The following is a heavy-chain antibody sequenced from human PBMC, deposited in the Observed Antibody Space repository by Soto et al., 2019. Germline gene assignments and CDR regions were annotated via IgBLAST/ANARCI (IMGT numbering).Heavy chain of an antibody. CDR2: IFYTGST. D-gene: IGHD6-19*01. CDR3: ARLGSSGSSPDY. Sequence: PSETLSLTCSVSGGSISGHYWIWIRQSPGKGLEWIGYIFYTGSTNYNPSLKSRVTLSVDTSKNQFSLSLSSVTDADTAVYYCARLGSSGSSPDYWGQGALVTVSS. CDR1: GGSISGHY. V-gene: IGHV4-59*11. J-gene: IGHJ4*02.